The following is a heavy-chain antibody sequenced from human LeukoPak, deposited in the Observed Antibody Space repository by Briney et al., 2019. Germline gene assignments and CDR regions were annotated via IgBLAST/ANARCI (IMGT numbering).Heavy chain of an antibody. J-gene: IGHJ5*02. V-gene: IGHV3-23*01. D-gene: IGHD6-13*01. CDR3: AKEAYSSSWNWFDP. Sequence: GGSLRLSCAASGFTFSSYAMSWVRQAPGKGLECVSGISGSGGSTYYADSVKGRFTISRDNSKNTLYLQMNSLRTEDTAVYYCAKEAYSSSWNWFDPWGQGTLVTVSS. CDR2: ISGSGGST. CDR1: GFTFSSYA.